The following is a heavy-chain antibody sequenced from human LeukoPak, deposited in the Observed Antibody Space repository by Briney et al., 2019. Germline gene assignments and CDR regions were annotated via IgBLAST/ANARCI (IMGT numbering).Heavy chain of an antibody. CDR3: PREIKNYYDSSGHPSFDY. CDR1: GFTFSSYG. V-gene: IGHV3-21*01. CDR2: ISGSSSYI. Sequence: GGSLRLSCAASGFTFSSYGMNWVRQAPGKGLEWVSAISGSSSYIYYADSVKGRFTISRDNAKNSLYLQMNSLRAEVTAVYYCPREIKNYYDSSGHPSFDYWGQGNLVTVSS. D-gene: IGHD3-22*01. J-gene: IGHJ4*02.